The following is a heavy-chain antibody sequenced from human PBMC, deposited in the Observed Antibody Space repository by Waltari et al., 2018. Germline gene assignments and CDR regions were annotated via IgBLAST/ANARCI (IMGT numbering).Heavy chain of an antibody. CDR2: FEPEDGET. Sequence: QVQLVQSGAEVKKPGASVKVSCKVSGYTLTELSMHWVRQAPGNGLEWMGGFEPEDGETSYAQKVQGRVTRTEDTSTDTAYMELSSLRSEDTAVYYCATENWNDKGGYGMDVWGQGTTVTVSS. D-gene: IGHD1-1*01. CDR3: ATENWNDKGGYGMDV. CDR1: GYTLTELS. V-gene: IGHV1-24*01. J-gene: IGHJ6*02.